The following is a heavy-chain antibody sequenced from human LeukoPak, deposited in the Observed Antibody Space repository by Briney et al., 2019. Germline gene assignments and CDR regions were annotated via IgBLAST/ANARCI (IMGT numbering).Heavy chain of an antibody. J-gene: IGHJ4*02. D-gene: IGHD3-22*01. V-gene: IGHV3-48*03. CDR3: AREEGSGYYYVDY. CDR1: GFTFSSYE. Sequence: GGSLRLSCAASGFTFSSYEMNWVRQAPGKGLEWVSYISSSGSTIYYADSVKGRFTISRDNAKNSLYLQMNSLRAEDTAVYYCAREEGSGYYYVDYWGQGTLVTVSS. CDR2: ISSSGSTI.